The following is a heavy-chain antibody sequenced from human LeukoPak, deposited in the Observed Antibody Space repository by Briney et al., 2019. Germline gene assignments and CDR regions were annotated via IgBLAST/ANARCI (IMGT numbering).Heavy chain of an antibody. CDR1: GGSFSGYY. CDR3: ARGRYCGGDCSSGLFDY. J-gene: IGHJ4*02. Sequence: SETLSLTCAVYGGSFSGYYWSWIRQPPGKGLEWIGEINHSGSTNYNPSLKSRVTISVDTSKNQFSLKLSSVTAADTAVYYCARGRYCGGDCSSGLFDYWGQGTLVTVSS. V-gene: IGHV4-34*01. CDR2: INHSGST. D-gene: IGHD2-21*02.